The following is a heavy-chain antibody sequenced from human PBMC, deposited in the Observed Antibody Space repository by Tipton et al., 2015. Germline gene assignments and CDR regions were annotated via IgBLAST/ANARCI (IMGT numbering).Heavy chain of an antibody. CDR2: IYVGDSDT. V-gene: IGHV5-51*01. J-gene: IGHJ4*02. CDR3: ARRHVYDYYLDN. Sequence: QLVQSGAEVKKPGESLKISCKGSGYSFTNSWIAWVRQMPAKGLEWMGIIYVGDSDTRYSQSFQGQVTISADKSISTAYLQWSSLKASDSAMYYCARRHVYDYYLDNWGQGTLVIVSS. CDR1: GYSFTNSW. D-gene: IGHD5/OR15-5a*01.